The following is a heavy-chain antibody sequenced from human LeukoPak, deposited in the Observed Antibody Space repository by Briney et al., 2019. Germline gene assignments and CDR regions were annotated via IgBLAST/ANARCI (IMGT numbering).Heavy chain of an antibody. J-gene: IGHJ3*02. CDR1: GGSISGGGYC. Sequence: PSETLSLTCAVSGGSISGGGYCWIWIRQPPGKGLEGVGYINDSGSSYYNPSLKSRVTISVDTSKTQFSLKLSSVTAADTAVYYCARSNYDSSGYLDAFDIWGQGTIVTVSS. V-gene: IGHV4-30-4*07. CDR2: INDSGSS. D-gene: IGHD3-22*01. CDR3: ARSNYDSSGYLDAFDI.